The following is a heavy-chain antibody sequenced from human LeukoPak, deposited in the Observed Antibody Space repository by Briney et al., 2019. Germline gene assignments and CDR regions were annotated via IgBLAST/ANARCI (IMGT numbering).Heavy chain of an antibody. D-gene: IGHD3-3*01. V-gene: IGHV1-18*01. CDR2: ISAYNGDT. Sequence: ASVKVSCKASGYIFTSYGINWVRQAPGQGLEWMGWISAYNGDTKYVQKFQDRATMTTDTSTNTAYMELRSLRSDDTAVYYCARSGNFWSGYYQFDYWGQGTLVTVSS. J-gene: IGHJ4*02. CDR3: ARSGNFWSGYYQFDY. CDR1: GYIFTSYG.